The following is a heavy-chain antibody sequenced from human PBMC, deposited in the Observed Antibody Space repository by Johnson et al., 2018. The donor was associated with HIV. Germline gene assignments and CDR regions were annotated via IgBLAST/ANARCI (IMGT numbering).Heavy chain of an antibody. CDR2: ISYDGDNI. Sequence: VQLVESGGGVVQPGRSLRLSCAASGFTFSSYGMHWVRQAPGKGLEWVAVISYDGDNIYYADSVKARFTISRDNSKDTLYLQMNSLRAGDTAVYYCARGDYGGNLDGVDIGGQGTMVTVSS. D-gene: IGHD4-23*01. J-gene: IGHJ3*02. CDR3: ARGDYGGNLDGVDI. V-gene: IGHV3-30*03. CDR1: GFTFSSYG.